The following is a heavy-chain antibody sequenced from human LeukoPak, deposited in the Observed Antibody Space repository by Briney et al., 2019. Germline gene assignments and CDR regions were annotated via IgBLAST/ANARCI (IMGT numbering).Heavy chain of an antibody. V-gene: IGHV3-21*01. D-gene: IGHD5-12*01. J-gene: IGHJ4*02. CDR1: GFIFSSYS. CDR3: ARWSSHGGYGVDY. Sequence: PGGSLRLSCAASGFIFSSYSMNWVRQAPGKGLEWVSSISSSGSYIYYADSVKGRFTISRDNAKNSLYLQMNSLRAEDTAVYYCARWSSHGGYGVDYWGQGTLVTVSS. CDR2: ISSSGSYI.